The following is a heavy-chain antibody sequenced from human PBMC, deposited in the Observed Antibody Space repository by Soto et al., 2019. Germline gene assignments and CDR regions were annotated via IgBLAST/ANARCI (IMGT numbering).Heavy chain of an antibody. V-gene: IGHV1-69*01. CDR2: IIPIFGTA. D-gene: IGHD3-10*01. CDR3: ARVRHDFRGVITHPLDY. J-gene: IGHJ4*02. Sequence: QVQLVQSGAEVKKPGSSVKVSCKASGGTFSIYAISWVRQAPGQGLEWMGGIIPIFGTANYAQKFQGRVTITADESTSTAYMELSSLRSEDTAVYYCARVRHDFRGVITHPLDYWGQGTLVTVSS. CDR1: GGTFSIYA.